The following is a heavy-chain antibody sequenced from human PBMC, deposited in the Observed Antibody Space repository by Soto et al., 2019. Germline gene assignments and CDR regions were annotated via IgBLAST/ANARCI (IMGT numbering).Heavy chain of an antibody. J-gene: IGHJ5*02. D-gene: IGHD6-19*01. V-gene: IGHV1-69*13. Sequence: GASGKVSWKASRGGFSSYAISCVRQAPGQGLEWMGGIIPIFGTANYAQKFQGRVTITADESTSTGYMGLSSPRSEDTAVYYCARDTAVAASGWFDPWGQGTLVTVSS. CDR1: RGGFSSYA. CDR2: IIPIFGTA. CDR3: ARDTAVAASGWFDP.